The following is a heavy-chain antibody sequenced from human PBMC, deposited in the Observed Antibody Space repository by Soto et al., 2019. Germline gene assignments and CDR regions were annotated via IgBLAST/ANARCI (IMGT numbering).Heavy chain of an antibody. D-gene: IGHD2-15*01. CDR1: GGSISSGGYY. V-gene: IGHV4-31*03. J-gene: IGHJ6*02. Sequence: SETLSLTCTVSGGSISSGGYYWSWIRQHPGKGLEWIGYIYYSGSTYYNPSLKSRVTISVDTSKNQFSLKLRSVTAADTAVYYCARVPDLVVVAATGIDYGMDVWGQGTTVTAP. CDR3: ARVPDLVVVAATGIDYGMDV. CDR2: IYYSGST.